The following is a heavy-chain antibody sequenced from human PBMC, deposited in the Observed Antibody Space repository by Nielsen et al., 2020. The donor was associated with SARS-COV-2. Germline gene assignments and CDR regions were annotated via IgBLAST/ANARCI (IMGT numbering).Heavy chain of an antibody. CDR3: ARGKGIAAALAYYYYGMDV. CDR2: IIPIFGTA. J-gene: IGHJ6*02. V-gene: IGHV1-69*13. D-gene: IGHD6-13*01. Sequence: SVKVSCKASGGTFSSYAISWVRQAPGQGLEWMGGIIPIFGTANYAQKFQGRVTITADESTSTVYMELSSLRSEDTAVYYCARGKGIAAALAYYYYGMDVWGQGTTVTVSS. CDR1: GGTFSSYA.